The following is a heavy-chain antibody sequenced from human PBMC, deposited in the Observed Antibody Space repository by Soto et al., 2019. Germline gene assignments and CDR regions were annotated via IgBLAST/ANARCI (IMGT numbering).Heavy chain of an antibody. CDR3: ARDLAGIAARYYFDY. D-gene: IGHD6-6*01. V-gene: IGHV3-21*01. CDR1: GFTFSSYS. CDR2: ISSSSSYI. J-gene: IGHJ4*02. Sequence: GGSLRLSCAASGFTFSSYSMNWVRQAPGKGLEWVSSISSSSSYIYYADSVKGRFTISRDNAKNSLYLQMNSLRAEDTAVYYCARDLAGIAARYYFDYWGQGTLVTVSS.